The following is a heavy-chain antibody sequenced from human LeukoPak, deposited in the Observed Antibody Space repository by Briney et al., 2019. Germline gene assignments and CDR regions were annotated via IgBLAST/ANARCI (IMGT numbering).Heavy chain of an antibody. CDR1: GGSFSGYY. CDR2: INHSGST. J-gene: IGHJ3*02. Sequence: PSETLSLTCAVYGGSFSGYYWSWLRQPPGKGLEGIGEINHSGSTNYNPSLKSRVTISVDTSKNQFSLKLSSVTAADTAVYYCARGLAAAGTGDDAFDIWGQGTMVTVSS. V-gene: IGHV4-34*01. D-gene: IGHD6-13*01. CDR3: ARGLAAAGTGDDAFDI.